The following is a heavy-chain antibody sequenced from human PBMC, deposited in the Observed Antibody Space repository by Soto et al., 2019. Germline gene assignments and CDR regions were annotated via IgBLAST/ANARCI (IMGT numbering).Heavy chain of an antibody. CDR3: ARDIGEMSAV. D-gene: IGHD3-10*01. Sequence: GTPRLSCPGSGFTFSISTMTWVRQGPGKGLEWVSSISSSSSYIYFADSLKSRFTLSIDNANNSLYLQMNSLRAEDTAGYYCARDIGEMSAVWGQGTQVTVSS. CDR1: GFTFSIST. J-gene: IGHJ4*02. V-gene: IGHV3-21*06. CDR2: ISSSSSYI.